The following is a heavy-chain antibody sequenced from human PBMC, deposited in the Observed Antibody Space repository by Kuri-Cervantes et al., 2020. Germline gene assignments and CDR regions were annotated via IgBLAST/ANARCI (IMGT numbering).Heavy chain of an antibody. J-gene: IGHJ4*02. CDR2: ITSSGSTI. V-gene: IGHV3-48*03. D-gene: IGHD4-17*01. Sequence: GGSLRLSCAASGFTFSSYEMNWVRQAPGKGLEWVSYITSSGSTIYYADSVKGRFTISRDNAKNSLYLQMNSLRAEDTAVYYCAKDGYPDDYGDYSWPNYWGQGTLVTVSS. CDR3: AKDGYPDDYGDYSWPNY. CDR1: GFTFSSYE.